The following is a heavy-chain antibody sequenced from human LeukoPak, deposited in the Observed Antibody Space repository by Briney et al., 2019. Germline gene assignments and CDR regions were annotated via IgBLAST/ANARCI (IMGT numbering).Heavy chain of an antibody. D-gene: IGHD3-9*01. V-gene: IGHV3-33*01. J-gene: IGHJ4*02. Sequence: PGRSLRLSCAASGFTFSSYGMHWVRQAPGKGLEWVAVIWYDGSNKYYVDSVKGRFTISRDNSKNTLYLQMNSLRAEDTAVYYCARHFTTGSIDHWGQGNLVTVSS. CDR3: ARHFTTGSIDH. CDR1: GFTFSSYG. CDR2: IWYDGSNK.